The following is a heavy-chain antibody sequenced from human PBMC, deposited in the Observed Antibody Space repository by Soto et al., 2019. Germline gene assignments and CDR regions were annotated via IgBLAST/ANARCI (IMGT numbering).Heavy chain of an antibody. D-gene: IGHD3-16*01. CDR1: GDSISSGNKY. V-gene: IGHV4-30-4*01. CDR2: IFSSGTT. J-gene: IGHJ6*02. CDR3: ARVPSPFDYYYAMDV. Sequence: LSLTCTVSGDSISSGNKYWSWIRQAPGKGLEWIGYIFSSGTTYYNPSLKSRLTMSLDTSQNQFSLRLASVTDADSAVYYCARVPSPFDYYYAMDVWGQGTTVTV.